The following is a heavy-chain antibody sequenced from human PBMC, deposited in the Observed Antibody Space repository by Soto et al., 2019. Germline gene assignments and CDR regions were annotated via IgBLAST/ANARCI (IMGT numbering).Heavy chain of an antibody. CDR2: VYYSGTT. J-gene: IGHJ4*02. Sequence: PSETLSLTCTVSGGSIRNGDYYWGWIRQPPGKGLEWIGYVYYSGTTYSHPSLNSRVSMSVDTSENQFSLGLTSVTAADTAVYYCATVNLVGSAYYFDYWGPGTLVTVSS. CDR1: GGSIRNGDYY. D-gene: IGHD2-15*01. CDR3: ATVNLVGSAYYFDY. V-gene: IGHV4-30-4*01.